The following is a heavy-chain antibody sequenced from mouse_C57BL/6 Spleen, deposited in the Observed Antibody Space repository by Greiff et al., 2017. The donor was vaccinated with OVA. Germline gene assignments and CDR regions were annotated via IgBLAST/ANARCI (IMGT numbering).Heavy chain of an antibody. CDR3: ARDTTVVATGTGAMDY. CDR1: GYTFTDYY. J-gene: IGHJ4*01. D-gene: IGHD1-1*01. CDR2: TNPYNGGT. Sequence: EVQLQQSGPVLVKPGASVKMSCKASGYTFTDYYMNWVKQSHGKSLEWIGVTNPYNGGTSYNQKFKGKATLTVDKSSSTAYMELNSLTSEDSAVYYCARDTTVVATGTGAMDYWGQGTSVTVSS. V-gene: IGHV1-19*01.